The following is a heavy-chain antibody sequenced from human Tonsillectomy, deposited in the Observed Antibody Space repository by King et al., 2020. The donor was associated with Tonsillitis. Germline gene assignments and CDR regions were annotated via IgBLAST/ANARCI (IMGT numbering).Heavy chain of an antibody. CDR1: GYSFTRYW. CDR3: ARHQGYYDSSGYYWYFDL. CDR2: IYPGDSDT. V-gene: IGHV5-51*01. Sequence: VQLVESGAEVKKPGESLKISCKGSGYSFTRYWIGWVRQMPGKGLEWMGIIYPGDSDTRYSPSFQGQVTISADKSISTASLQWSSLKASDTAMYYCARHQGYYDSSGYYWYFDLWGRGTLVTVSS. J-gene: IGHJ2*01. D-gene: IGHD3-22*01.